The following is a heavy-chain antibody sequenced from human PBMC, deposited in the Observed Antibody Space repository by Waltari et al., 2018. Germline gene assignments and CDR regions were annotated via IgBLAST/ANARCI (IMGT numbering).Heavy chain of an antibody. CDR1: GASISTYS. CDR3: ARSYYGDSPDY. J-gene: IGHJ4*02. Sequence: QVQLPESGPGLVKPSETLSLTCTVSGASISTYSWAWIRQPPGKALEWIGYISYTGTANYNPSLKSRVTISVDRSKNQFSLRLSSVTAADTAVYYCARSYYGDSPDYWGQGTLVTVSS. D-gene: IGHD4-17*01. V-gene: IGHV4-59*01. CDR2: ISYTGTA.